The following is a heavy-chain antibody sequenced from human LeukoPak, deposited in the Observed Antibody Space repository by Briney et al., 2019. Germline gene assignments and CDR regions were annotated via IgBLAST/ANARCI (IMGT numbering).Heavy chain of an antibody. CDR3: ARNWGKAGTAYFDY. Sequence: ASVTVSRKSSGYTFTSYYMHLVQQPPGQGLEWMGIINPSGGSTSYEQKFQGRVTMTRDMSTSTVYMELSSLRSADTAVYYCARNWGKAGTAYFDYWGQGTLVTVSS. J-gene: IGHJ4*02. CDR2: INPSGGST. CDR1: GYTFTSYY. V-gene: IGHV1-46*01. D-gene: IGHD1/OR15-1a*01.